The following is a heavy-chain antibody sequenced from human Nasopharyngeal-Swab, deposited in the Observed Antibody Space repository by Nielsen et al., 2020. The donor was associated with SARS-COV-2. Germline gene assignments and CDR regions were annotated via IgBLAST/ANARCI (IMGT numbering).Heavy chain of an antibody. J-gene: IGHJ4*02. CDR3: ASLPRIAAAGTGNDY. CDR1: GGSISSSNW. Sequence: SETLSLTCAVSGGSISSSNWWSWVRQPPGKGLEWIGEIYHSGSTNYNPSLKSRVTISVDKSKNQFSLKLSSVTAADTAVYYCASLPRIAAAGTGNDYWGQGTLVTVSS. V-gene: IGHV4-4*02. D-gene: IGHD6-13*01. CDR2: IYHSGST.